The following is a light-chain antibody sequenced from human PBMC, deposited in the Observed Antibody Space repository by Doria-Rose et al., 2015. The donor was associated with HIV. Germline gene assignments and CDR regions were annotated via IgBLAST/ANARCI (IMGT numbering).Light chain of an antibody. CDR3: QQYYDTPS. CDR2: WAS. V-gene: IGKV4-1*01. CDR1: QGLLYTSKNY. J-gene: IGKJ3*01. Sequence: TQSPESLGMSLGERATLNCKSNQGLLYTSKNYLAWYQQKPGQPPKLLIYWASTRQSGVPARFSGSGSATDFTLTISSLEAEDVAVYYCQQYYDTPSFGPGTTVDIK.